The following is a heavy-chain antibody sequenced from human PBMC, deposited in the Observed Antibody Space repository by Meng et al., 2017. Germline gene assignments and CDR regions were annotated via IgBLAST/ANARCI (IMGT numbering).Heavy chain of an antibody. V-gene: IGHV4-4*02. CDR3: ARRGIAAAGNNWFDP. CDR1: GGSISSSNW. J-gene: IGHJ5*02. Sequence: QVPGSGPGPVKPSGTLSLTCAVSGGSISSSNWWSWVRQPPGKGLEWIGEIYHSGSTNCNPPLKSRVTISVDKSKNQFSLKLSSVTAADTAVYYCARRGIAAAGNNWFDPWGQGTLVTVSS. D-gene: IGHD6-13*01. CDR2: IYHSGST.